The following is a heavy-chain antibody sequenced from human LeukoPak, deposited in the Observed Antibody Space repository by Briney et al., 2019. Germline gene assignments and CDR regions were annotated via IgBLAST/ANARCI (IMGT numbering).Heavy chain of an antibody. Sequence: ASVKVSCKASGYTFTGYYMHWVRQAPGQGLEWMGRINPNSSGTNYAQKFQGRVTMTRDTSISTAYMELSRLRSDDTAVYYCARDHCSSTSCYWVYWGQGTLVTVSS. J-gene: IGHJ4*02. V-gene: IGHV1-2*06. D-gene: IGHD2-2*01. CDR1: GYTFTGYY. CDR2: INPNSSGT. CDR3: ARDHCSSTSCYWVY.